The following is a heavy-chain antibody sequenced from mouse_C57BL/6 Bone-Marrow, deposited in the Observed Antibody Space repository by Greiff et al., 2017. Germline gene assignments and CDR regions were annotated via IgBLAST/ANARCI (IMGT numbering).Heavy chain of an antibody. CDR1: GYTFTSYW. CDR2: IDPSDSYT. V-gene: IGHV1-59*01. D-gene: IGHD1-1*01. CDR3: ARFPPYYGSFFDY. Sequence: QVQLQQPGAELVRPGTSVKLSCKASGYTFTSYWMHWVKQRPGQGLEWIGVIDPSDSYTNYNQKFKGKATLTVDTSSSTAYLQLSSLTSEDSAVYYCARFPPYYGSFFDYWGKGTTLTVSS. J-gene: IGHJ2*01.